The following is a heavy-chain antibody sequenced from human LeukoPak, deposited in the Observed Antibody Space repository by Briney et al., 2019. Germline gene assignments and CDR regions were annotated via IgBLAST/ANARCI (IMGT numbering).Heavy chain of an antibody. CDR3: ARGGGLGYYYYYMDV. CDR2: IYYSGST. Sequence: PSETLSLTCAVSGGSISSGGYSWSWIRQPPGKGLEWIGYIYYSGSTNYNPSLTSRVTISVDTSKNQFSLKLSSVTAADTAVYYCARGGGLGYYYYYMDVWGKGTTVTISS. D-gene: IGHD3/OR15-3a*01. J-gene: IGHJ6*03. CDR1: GGSISSGGYS. V-gene: IGHV4-61*08.